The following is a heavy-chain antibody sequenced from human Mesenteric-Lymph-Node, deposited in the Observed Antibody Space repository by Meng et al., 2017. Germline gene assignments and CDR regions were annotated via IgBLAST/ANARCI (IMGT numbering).Heavy chain of an antibody. CDR1: GDSIDNSKW. D-gene: IGHD3-10*01. Sequence: QPELQESGPGLLQPSGTLSLACGVSGDSIDNSKWWAWLRQSPGRGLEWIGEISNTYRTVYNPSLKRRLRISMDKSKNQFSLTLYSVTAADTAIYYCARERGREVGLFDFWGRGALVTVSS. CDR3: ARERGREVGLFDF. V-gene: IGHV4-4*02. CDR2: ISNTYRT. J-gene: IGHJ1*01.